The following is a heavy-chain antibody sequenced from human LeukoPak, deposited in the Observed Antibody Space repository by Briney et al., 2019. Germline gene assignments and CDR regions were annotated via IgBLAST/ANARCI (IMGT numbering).Heavy chain of an antibody. CDR1: GFTFSSYG. J-gene: IGHJ4*02. Sequence: GGSLRLSCAASGFTFSSYGMHWVRQAPGKGLEWVAFIRYDGSNKYYADSVKGRFTISRDNSKNTLYLQMNSLRAEDTAVYYCAKDGPYSYLPDYWGQGTLVTVSS. CDR2: IRYDGSNK. V-gene: IGHV3-30*02. CDR3: AKDGPYSYLPDY. D-gene: IGHD5-18*01.